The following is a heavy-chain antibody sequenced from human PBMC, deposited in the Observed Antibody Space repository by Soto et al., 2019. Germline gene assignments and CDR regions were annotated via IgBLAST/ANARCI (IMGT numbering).Heavy chain of an antibody. CDR1: GFTFSSYA. D-gene: IGHD3-10*01. CDR2: ISGSGGST. J-gene: IGHJ5*02. Sequence: PGGSLRLSCAASGFTFSSYAMSWVRQAPGKGLEWVSAISGSGGSTYYADSVKGRFTISRDNSKNTLYLQMNSLRAEDTAVYYCAKALLWFGELTRPYNWFDAWGQGTLVTVSS. V-gene: IGHV3-23*01. CDR3: AKALLWFGELTRPYNWFDA.